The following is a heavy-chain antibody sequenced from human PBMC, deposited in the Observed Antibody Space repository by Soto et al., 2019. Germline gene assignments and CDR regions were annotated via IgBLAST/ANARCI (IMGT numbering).Heavy chain of an antibody. V-gene: IGHV4-31*03. J-gene: IGHJ4*02. D-gene: IGHD3-22*01. CDR1: GGSISSGGYY. CDR3: ARSRYDSGAYYLGTGAGPFDY. CDR2: IYYSGST. Sequence: SETLSLTCTVSGGSISSGGYYWSWIRQHPGKGLEWIGYIYYSGSTYYNPSLKSRVTISVDTSKNQFSLKLSSVTAADTAVYYCARSRYDSGAYYLGTGAGPFDYWGQGTLVTVSS.